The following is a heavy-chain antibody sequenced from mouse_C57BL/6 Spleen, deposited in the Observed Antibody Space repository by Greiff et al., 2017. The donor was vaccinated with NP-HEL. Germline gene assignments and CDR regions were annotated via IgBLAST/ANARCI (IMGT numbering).Heavy chain of an antibody. CDR3: ARREVITTVVATREDFDY. D-gene: IGHD1-1*01. CDR1: GYTFTSYG. CDR2: IYPRSGNT. Sequence: VQLVESGAELARPGASVKLSCKASGYTFTSYGISWVKQRTGQGLEWIGEIYPRSGNTYYNEKFKGKATLTADKSSSTAYMELRSLTSEDSAVYFCARREVITTVVATREDFDYWGQGTTLTVSS. J-gene: IGHJ2*01. V-gene: IGHV1-81*01.